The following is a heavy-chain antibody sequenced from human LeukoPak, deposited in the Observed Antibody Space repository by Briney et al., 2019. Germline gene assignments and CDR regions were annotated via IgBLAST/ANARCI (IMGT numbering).Heavy chain of an antibody. D-gene: IGHD1-14*01. Sequence: GSSVKVSCKASGGTFSSYAITWVRQAPGQGLEWMGGIIPIFATANYAQKFQGRVTITADDSTSTAYMELSSLRSEDTAVYYCARVRRETPLFDYWGQGTLVTVSS. CDR1: GGTFSSYA. V-gene: IGHV1-69*01. CDR2: IIPIFATA. J-gene: IGHJ4*02. CDR3: ARVRRETPLFDY.